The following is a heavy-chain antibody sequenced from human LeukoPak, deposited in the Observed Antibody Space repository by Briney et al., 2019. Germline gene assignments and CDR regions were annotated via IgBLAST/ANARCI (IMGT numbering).Heavy chain of an antibody. J-gene: IGHJ1*01. CDR2: SIPVFGTV. V-gene: IGHV1-69*13. CDR1: GYTFTSYD. Sequence: ASVKVSCKASGYTFTSYDINWVRQATGQGLEWMGGSIPVFGTVNHAQKFQGRITITADESTSTVYMELSSLTSEDTAVYYCARDRHCSSASCYSGGEYFQHWGQGTLVTVSS. D-gene: IGHD2-2*02. CDR3: ARDRHCSSASCYSGGEYFQH.